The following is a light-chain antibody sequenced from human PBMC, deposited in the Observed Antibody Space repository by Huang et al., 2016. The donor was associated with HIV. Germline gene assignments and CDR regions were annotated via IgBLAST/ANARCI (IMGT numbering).Light chain of an antibody. CDR2: DAS. J-gene: IGKJ2*01. Sequence: EIVLTQSPATLSLSPGERATLSCRASQSVNSYLAWYQQKPGQAPRLLIYDASNRATGIPARFSGSGSGTDFTLTISRLEPEDFAVYYCQQRSNWYTFGQGTKLEIK. V-gene: IGKV3-11*01. CDR1: QSVNSY. CDR3: QQRSNWYT.